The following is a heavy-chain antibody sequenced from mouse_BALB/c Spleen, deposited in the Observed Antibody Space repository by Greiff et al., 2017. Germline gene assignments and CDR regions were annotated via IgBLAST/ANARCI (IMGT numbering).Heavy chain of an antibody. CDR3: ARYSSCITTATRYFDV. D-gene: IGHD1-2*01. CDR1: GYTFSSYW. V-gene: IGHV1-9*01. CDR2: ILPGSGST. J-gene: IGHJ1*01. Sequence: VQLQQSGAELMKPGASVKISCKATGYTFSSYWIEWVKQRPGHGLEWIGEILPGSGSTNYNEKFKGKATFTADTSSNTAYMQLSSLTSEDSAVYYCARYSSCITTATRYFDVWGAGTTVTVSS.